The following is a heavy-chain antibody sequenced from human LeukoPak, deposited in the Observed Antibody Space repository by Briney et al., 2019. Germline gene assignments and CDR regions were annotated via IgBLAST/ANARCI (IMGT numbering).Heavy chain of an antibody. D-gene: IGHD1-26*01. CDR1: GGSISDYY. CDR3: ARAMGRSRIGVSDY. Sequence: SETLSLTCTVSGGSISDYYWSWIRQPPGKGLEWIGYIYYSGSTNYNPSLKSRATISVDTSKNQFSLRLTSVTAADTAVYYCARAMGRSRIGVSDYWGQGTLVTVSS. CDR2: IYYSGST. V-gene: IGHV4-59*01. J-gene: IGHJ4*02.